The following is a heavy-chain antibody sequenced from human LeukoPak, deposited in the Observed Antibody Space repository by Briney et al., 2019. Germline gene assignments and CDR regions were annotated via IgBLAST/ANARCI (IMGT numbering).Heavy chain of an antibody. Sequence: GGSLRLSCAVSGFTFSTYAMSWVRQAPGKGLEWVSGISGSGGSTYYADSVRGRFTVSRDNSKNTLYLQMNSLRAEDTAVYYCALHHYGSGSQIPYYFNYWGQGIQVTVSS. V-gene: IGHV3-23*01. J-gene: IGHJ4*02. D-gene: IGHD3-10*01. CDR1: GFTFSTYA. CDR3: ALHHYGSGSQIPYYFNY. CDR2: ISGSGGST.